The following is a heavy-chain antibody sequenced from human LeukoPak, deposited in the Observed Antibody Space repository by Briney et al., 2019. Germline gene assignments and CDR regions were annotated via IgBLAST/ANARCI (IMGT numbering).Heavy chain of an antibody. D-gene: IGHD2-8*01. Sequence: GASVKVSCKASGYTFTSYDINWVRQATGQGLEWMGWMNPISGNTGYAQKFHGRVTITRNTSISTAYMELSSLRSEDTAVYYCARRAYYCTNGVCHRRYYYYMDVWGKGTTVTVSS. CDR3: ARRAYYCTNGVCHRRYYYYMDV. CDR1: GYTFTSYD. V-gene: IGHV1-8*03. CDR2: MNPISGNT. J-gene: IGHJ6*03.